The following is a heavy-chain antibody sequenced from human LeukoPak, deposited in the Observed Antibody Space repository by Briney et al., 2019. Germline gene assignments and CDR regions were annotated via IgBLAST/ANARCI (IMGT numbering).Heavy chain of an antibody. D-gene: IGHD3-22*01. CDR2: ISGSGGST. CDR1: GFTFSSYA. V-gene: IGHV3-23*01. CDR3: AKDLNIAVTMIVVVISPFDY. Sequence: GGSLRLSCAASGFTFSSYAMSCVRQAPGKGLEWVSAISGSGGSTYYADSVKGRFTISRDNSKNTLYLQMNSLRAEDTAVYYCAKDLNIAVTMIVVVISPFDYWGQGTLVTVSS. J-gene: IGHJ4*02.